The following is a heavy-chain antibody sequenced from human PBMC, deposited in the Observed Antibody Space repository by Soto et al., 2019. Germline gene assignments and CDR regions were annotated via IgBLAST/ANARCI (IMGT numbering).Heavy chain of an antibody. J-gene: IGHJ6*04. Sequence: SETLCLTDTVSGVSILSFYWSWIRQPAGKGLEWSGRIYSGGSTIYNPSLKSRVTMSVDTSKNQFSLRLSSVTAADTAVYYCARDKGGMDVWGKGTTVTVSS. CDR3: ARDKGGMDV. CDR2: IYSGGST. V-gene: IGHV4-4*07. CDR1: GVSILSFY.